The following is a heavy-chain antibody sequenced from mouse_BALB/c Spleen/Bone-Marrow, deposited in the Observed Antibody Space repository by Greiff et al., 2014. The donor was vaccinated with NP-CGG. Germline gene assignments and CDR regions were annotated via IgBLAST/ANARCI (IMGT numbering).Heavy chain of an antibody. CDR3: ARPLYDGYYVAY. CDR1: GFTFSDYY. J-gene: IGHJ3*01. D-gene: IGHD2-3*01. V-gene: IGHV5-12*02. Sequence: EVKLVESGGGLVQPGGSLKLSCATSGFTFSDYYMYWVRQTPEKRLEWVAYISNGGGSTYYPDTVKGRFTISRDNAKNTLYLRMSRLKSEDTAMYYRARPLYDGYYVAYWGQGTLVTVSA. CDR2: ISNGGGST.